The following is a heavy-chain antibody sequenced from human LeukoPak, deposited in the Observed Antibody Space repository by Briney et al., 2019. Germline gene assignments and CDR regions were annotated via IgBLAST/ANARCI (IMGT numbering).Heavy chain of an antibody. CDR1: GASISGSGYY. CDR3: ARVLGHSRTLPLYYFDY. J-gene: IGHJ4*02. V-gene: IGHV4-61*08. Sequence: SETLSLTCTVSGASISGSGYYWGWIRQPPGKGLEWIGYIYYSGSTNYNPSLKSRVTISVDTSKNQFSLKLSSVTAADTAVYYCARVLGHSRTLPLYYFDYWGQGTLVTVSS. D-gene: IGHD1-26*01. CDR2: IYYSGST.